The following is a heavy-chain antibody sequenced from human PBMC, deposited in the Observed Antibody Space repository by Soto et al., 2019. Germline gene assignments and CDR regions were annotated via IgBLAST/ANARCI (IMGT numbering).Heavy chain of an antibody. J-gene: IGHJ4*02. CDR2: IYRAGTA. D-gene: IGHD3-10*01. Sequence: EVQLVESGGGLIQPGGSLKLSCAASGFTVGNNYMSWVRQAPGEGLGWVSLIYRAGTAKYADSVKGRFTVSRDNAKNTLYLQMNSLRAEDTAVYYCAKDGRGSGSHYNSFGYWGQGTLVTVSS. V-gene: IGHV3-53*01. CDR3: AKDGRGSGSHYNSFGY. CDR1: GFTVGNNY.